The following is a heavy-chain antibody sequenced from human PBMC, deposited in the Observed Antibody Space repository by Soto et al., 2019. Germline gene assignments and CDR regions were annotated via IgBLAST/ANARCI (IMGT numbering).Heavy chain of an antibody. J-gene: IGHJ6*02. V-gene: IGHV3-23*01. CDR3: AKDRAFNYFYGMDV. CDR1: GLAFGNYA. Sequence: LRLSCRASGLAFGNYAMNWVRQVPGRGLEWVAGVSTNGRSTYYADSVRGRSTISRDNSKITVYLQMNSLRAEDTAVYYCAKDRAFNYFYGMDVWGQGTTVTVSS. CDR2: VSTNGRST. D-gene: IGHD3-10*01.